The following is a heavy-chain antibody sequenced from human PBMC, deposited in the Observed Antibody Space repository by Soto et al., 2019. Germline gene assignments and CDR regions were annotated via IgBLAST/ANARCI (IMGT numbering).Heavy chain of an antibody. CDR1: GGSISSSNW. J-gene: IGHJ5*02. V-gene: IGHV4-4*02. CDR2: IYHSGST. Sequence: SETLSLTCAVSGGSISSSNWWSWVRQPPGKGLERIGEIYHSGSTNYNPSLKSRVTISVDKSKNQFSLKLSSVTAADTAVYFCARDNVEGIAAAGRFHWFDPWGQGTLVTVS. CDR3: ARDNVEGIAAAGRFHWFDP. D-gene: IGHD6-13*01.